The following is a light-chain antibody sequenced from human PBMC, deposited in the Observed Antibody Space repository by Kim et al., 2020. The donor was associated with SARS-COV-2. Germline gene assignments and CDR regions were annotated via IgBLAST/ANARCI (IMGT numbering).Light chain of an antibody. Sequence: GQRFTISCSGTISNIGSNYVYWYQQLPGTAPKLLIYRNNQRPSGVPDRFSGSKSGTSASLAISGLRSEDEADYYCAAWDDSLSGWVFGGGTKLTVL. V-gene: IGLV1-47*01. CDR1: ISNIGSNY. CDR2: RNN. J-gene: IGLJ3*02. CDR3: AAWDDSLSGWV.